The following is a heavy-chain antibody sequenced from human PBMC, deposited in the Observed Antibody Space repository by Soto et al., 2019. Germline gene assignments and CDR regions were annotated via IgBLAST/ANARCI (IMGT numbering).Heavy chain of an antibody. V-gene: IGHV3-9*01. CDR1: GFTFDDYA. CDR2: ISWNSGSI. Sequence: GGSLRLSCVASGFTFDDYAMHWVRQAPGKGLEWVSGISWNSGSIAYADSVRGRFTISRDNAKNSLLLQMNSLRPEDTALYYCARAKFGELYFYYMDVWGKGTTVTVSS. D-gene: IGHD3-10*01. J-gene: IGHJ6*03. CDR3: ARAKFGELYFYYMDV.